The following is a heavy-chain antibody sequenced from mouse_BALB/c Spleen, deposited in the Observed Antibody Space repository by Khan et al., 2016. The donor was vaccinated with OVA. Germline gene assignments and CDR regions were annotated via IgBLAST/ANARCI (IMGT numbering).Heavy chain of an antibody. J-gene: IGHJ4*01. CDR3: AISNYYGRSLYAMDY. CDR2: IAPGSGST. CDR1: GYTFTSYW. D-gene: IGHD1-1*01. Sequence: DLVKPGASVKLSCKASGYTFTSYWINWIKQRPGQGLEWIGHIAPGSGSTYYNEMFKGKATLTVDTSSSTAYIQLSSLSSEDSAVYFDAISNYYGRSLYAMDYWGQGTSVTVSS. V-gene: IGHV1S41*01.